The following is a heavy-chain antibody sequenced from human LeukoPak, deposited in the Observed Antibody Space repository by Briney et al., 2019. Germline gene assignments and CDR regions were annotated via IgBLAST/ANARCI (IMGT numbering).Heavy chain of an antibody. J-gene: IGHJ4*02. CDR1: GFTCRSYV. Sequence: SGGSLRLSCAASGFTCRSYVMSWVRQAPGKGLEWVSTISGSSVTTYYADSVKGRFTISRDNSKNTLYLQMNSLRAEDTAVYYCAKLDYYGNYWGQGTLVTVSS. V-gene: IGHV3-23*01. D-gene: IGHD3-10*01. CDR2: ISGSSVTT. CDR3: AKLDYYGNY.